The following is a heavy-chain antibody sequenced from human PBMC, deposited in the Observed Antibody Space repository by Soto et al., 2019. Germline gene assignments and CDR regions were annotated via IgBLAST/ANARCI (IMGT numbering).Heavy chain of an antibody. Sequence: QVQLVESGGGVVQPGRSLRLSCAASGFTFSSYGMHWVRQAPGKGLEWVAVIWYDGSNKYYADSVKGRFTISRDNSKNTLYLQMNSLRAEDTAVYYCARDARGYSGETVYWGQGTLVTVSS. V-gene: IGHV3-33*01. D-gene: IGHD5-12*01. CDR1: GFTFSSYG. J-gene: IGHJ4*02. CDR3: ARDARGYSGETVY. CDR2: IWYDGSNK.